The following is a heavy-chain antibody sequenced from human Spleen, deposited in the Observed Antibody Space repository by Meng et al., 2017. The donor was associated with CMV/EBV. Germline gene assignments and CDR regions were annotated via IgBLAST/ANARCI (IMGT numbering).Heavy chain of an antibody. V-gene: IGHV3-7*01. Sequence: GGSLRLSCAASGFTFSSYGMHWVRQAPGKGLEWVANIKQDGSEKYYVDSVKGRFTISRDNAKNSLYLQMNSLRAEDTAVYYCARGPIVLVPAALGDYWGQGTLVTVSS. J-gene: IGHJ4*02. D-gene: IGHD2-2*01. CDR1: GFTFSSYG. CDR3: ARGPIVLVPAALGDY. CDR2: IKQDGSEK.